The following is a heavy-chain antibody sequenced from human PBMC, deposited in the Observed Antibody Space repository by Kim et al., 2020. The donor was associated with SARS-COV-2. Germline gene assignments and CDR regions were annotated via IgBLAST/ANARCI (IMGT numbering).Heavy chain of an antibody. CDR3: TRDPSRRSDY. J-gene: IGHJ4*02. CDR2: SVM. V-gene: IGHV3-11*04. Sequence: SVMVYAESVNGRFTISSDDAKKDVYLQMNSLRAEDMAVYYCTRDPSRRSDYWGQGTLVTVSS.